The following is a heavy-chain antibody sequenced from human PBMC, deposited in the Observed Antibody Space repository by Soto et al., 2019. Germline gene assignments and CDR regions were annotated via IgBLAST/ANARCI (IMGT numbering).Heavy chain of an antibody. V-gene: IGHV3-53*04. J-gene: IGHJ5*02. CDR1: GFTVSSNY. CDR2: IYSGGST. Sequence: GGSLRLSCAASGFTVSSNYMSWVRQAPGKGLEWVSVIYSGGSTYYADSVKGRFTISRHNSKNTLYLQMNSLRAEDTAVYYCARGGTYDSSGYNWFDPWGQGTLVTVSS. CDR3: ARGGTYDSSGYNWFDP. D-gene: IGHD3-22*01.